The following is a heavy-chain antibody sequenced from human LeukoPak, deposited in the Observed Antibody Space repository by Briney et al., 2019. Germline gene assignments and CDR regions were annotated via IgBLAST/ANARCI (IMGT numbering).Heavy chain of an antibody. CDR3: ARGLGYFDY. Sequence: GGSLRLSCAASGFIVSSNYMTWVRQAPGKGLEWVSIIYSGGSTYCADSVKGRFTISRDNSRNTVYLQMNSLRAGDTAVYYCARGLGYFDYWGQGTLVTVSS. D-gene: IGHD1-26*01. CDR2: IYSGGST. V-gene: IGHV3-53*01. J-gene: IGHJ4*02. CDR1: GFIVSSNY.